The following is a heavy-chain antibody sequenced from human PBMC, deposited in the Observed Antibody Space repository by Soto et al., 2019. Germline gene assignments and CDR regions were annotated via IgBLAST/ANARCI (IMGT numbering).Heavy chain of an antibody. V-gene: IGHV5-10-1*01. CDR2: IDPSDSYT. J-gene: IGHJ4*01. CDR3: ARQHPRRSSGWYRRDY. Sequence: EVQLVQSGAEVKKPGESLRISCKGSGYSFTSYWISWVRQMPGKGLEWMGRIDPSDSYTNYSPSFQGHVAISADKSISTAYQQWSSLKASDTAMYYCARQHPRRSSGWYRRDYWGHGTLVTVSS. CDR1: GYSFTSYW. D-gene: IGHD6-19*01.